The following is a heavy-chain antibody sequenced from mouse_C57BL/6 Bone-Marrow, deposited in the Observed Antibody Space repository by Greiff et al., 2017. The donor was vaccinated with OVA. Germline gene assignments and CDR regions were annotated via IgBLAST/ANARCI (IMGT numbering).Heavy chain of an antibody. CDR2: ISSGGSYT. Sequence: EVKLMESGGDLVKPGGSLKLSCAASGFTFSSSGMSWVRQTPDKRLEWVATISSGGSYTYYPDSVKGRFTISRDNAKNTLYQQMSSLKSEDTAMYYCARNYNFDYWGQGTTLIVSS. D-gene: IGHD2-1*01. CDR3: ARNYNFDY. V-gene: IGHV5-6*01. J-gene: IGHJ2*01. CDR1: GFTFSSSG.